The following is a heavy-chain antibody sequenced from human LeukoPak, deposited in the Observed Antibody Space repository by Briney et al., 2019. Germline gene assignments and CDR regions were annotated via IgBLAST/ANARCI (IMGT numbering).Heavy chain of an antibody. CDR3: TRDGCSSPRCYGWFDP. CDR2: INPSGGST. CDR1: GYTFTSYY. Sequence: ASVKVSCRASGYTFTSYYMHWVRQAPGQGLEWMGIINPSGGSTSYAQKFQGRVTMTRDTSTSTVYMELSSLRSEDTAVYYCTRDGCSSPRCYGWFDPWGQGTLVTVSS. V-gene: IGHV1-46*01. D-gene: IGHD2-2*01. J-gene: IGHJ5*02.